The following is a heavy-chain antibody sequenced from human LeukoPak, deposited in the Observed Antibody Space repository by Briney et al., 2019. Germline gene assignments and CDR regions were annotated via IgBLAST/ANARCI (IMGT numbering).Heavy chain of an antibody. V-gene: IGHV3-48*01. CDR2: IFTSGSTI. CDR1: GFTFSSYS. J-gene: IGHJ4*02. CDR3: VRIWGYSFDY. D-gene: IGHD3-22*01. Sequence: PGGSLRLSCAASGFTFSSYSMNWVRQAPGQGLEWVSYIFTSGSTIFYADSVKGRFTISRDNAKNSLYLQMNSLRAEDTAVYYCVRIWGYSFDYWGQGTLVTVSS.